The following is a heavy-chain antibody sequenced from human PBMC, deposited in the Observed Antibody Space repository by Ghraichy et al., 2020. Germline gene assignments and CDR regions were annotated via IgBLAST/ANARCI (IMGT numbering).Heavy chain of an antibody. V-gene: IGHV4-34*01. CDR3: ARTVSGDPLYYYYYGMDV. CDR1: GGSFSGYY. CDR2: INHSGST. D-gene: IGHD4-17*01. Sequence: SETLSLTCAVYGGSFSGYYWSWIRQPPGKGLEWIGEINHSGSTNYNPSLKSRVTISVDTSKNQFSLKLSSVTAADTAVYYCARTVSGDPLYYYYYGMDVWGQGTTVTVSS. J-gene: IGHJ6*02.